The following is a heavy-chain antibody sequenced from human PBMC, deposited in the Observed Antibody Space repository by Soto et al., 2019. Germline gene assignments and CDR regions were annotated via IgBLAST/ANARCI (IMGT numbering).Heavy chain of an antibody. CDR1: GFAFRSFA. CDR2: ISYDGSNK. CDR3: ARASVSSCVH. J-gene: IGHJ4*02. Sequence: LRLSCAASGFAFRSFAIHWVRQAPGKGLEWVGVISYDGSNKYYADSVKGRFTISRDNSKNTLYLQMNSLRAEDTAVYYCARASVSSCVHWGQGTLVTVSS. V-gene: IGHV3-30-3*01. D-gene: IGHD6-13*01.